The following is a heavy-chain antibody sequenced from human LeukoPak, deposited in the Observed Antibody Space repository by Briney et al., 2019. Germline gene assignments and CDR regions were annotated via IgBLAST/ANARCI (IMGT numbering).Heavy chain of an antibody. Sequence: GESLKISCKGSGYSFTSYWIGWVRQMPGKGLEWMGIIYPGDSDTRYSPSFQGRVTISADKSTSTAYMELSSLRSEDTAVYYCARDFQISSDTVGYGCDYWGQGTLVTVSS. D-gene: IGHD2-8*02. CDR2: IYPGDSDT. J-gene: IGHJ4*02. CDR3: ARDFQISSDTVGYGCDY. CDR1: GYSFTSYW. V-gene: IGHV5-51*01.